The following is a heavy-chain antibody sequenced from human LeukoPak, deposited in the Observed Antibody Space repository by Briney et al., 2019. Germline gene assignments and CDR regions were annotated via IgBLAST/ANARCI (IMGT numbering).Heavy chain of an antibody. J-gene: IGHJ3*02. CDR3: ARELGQTGDRWGAFDI. CDR1: GFTVSSSY. D-gene: IGHD7-27*01. V-gene: IGHV3-53*01. CDR2: IYSDANT. Sequence: GGSLRLSCAASGFTVSSSYMSWVRQAPGKRLDWVSRIYSDANTFYADSVKGRFTISRDNSKNTLYLQMNSLRGEDTAIYYCARELGQTGDRWGAFDIWGQGTMVTVSS.